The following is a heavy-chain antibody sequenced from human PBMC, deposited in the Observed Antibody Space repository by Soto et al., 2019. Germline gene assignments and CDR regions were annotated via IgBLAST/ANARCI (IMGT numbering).Heavy chain of an antibody. Sequence: GYLRLSCEASGFTFSSYSMNWVLQAPVKGLEWVSSISSSSSYIYYADSVKGRFTISRDNAKNSLYLQMNSLRAEDTAVYYCERALIGYCSSTSCFTFDYWGQGNLVTVSS. D-gene: IGHD2-2*01. CDR2: ISSSSSYI. J-gene: IGHJ4*02. CDR3: ERALIGYCSSTSCFTFDY. CDR1: GFTFSSYS. V-gene: IGHV3-21*01.